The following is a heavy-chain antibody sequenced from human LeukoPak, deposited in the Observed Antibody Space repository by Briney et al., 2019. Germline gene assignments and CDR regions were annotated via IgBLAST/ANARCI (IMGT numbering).Heavy chain of an antibody. D-gene: IGHD3-22*01. Sequence: RGSLRLSCAASGFTFSTYAMSWVRQAPGKGLEWVSGISGSDDSTYYADSVKGRFTISRDNSKNTLYLQMNSLRADDTAVYYCAKVGDSSGYSPLDYWGQGTLVTVSS. CDR3: AKVGDSSGYSPLDY. V-gene: IGHV3-23*01. J-gene: IGHJ4*02. CDR2: ISGSDDST. CDR1: GFTFSTYA.